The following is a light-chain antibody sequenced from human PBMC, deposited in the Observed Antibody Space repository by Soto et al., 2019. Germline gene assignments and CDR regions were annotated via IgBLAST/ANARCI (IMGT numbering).Light chain of an antibody. CDR1: QNVANT. V-gene: IGKV3-15*01. J-gene: IGKJ1*01. CDR3: QQYWRWPPT. CDR2: GAA. Sequence: EIVMTQSPATLSLSPGERATLSCRAIQNVANTLAWYQQKPGQAPRFLVYGAATRATGVPARFSGSGSWTEFTLTISSLQSEDFAVYFCQQYWRWPPTFGQGTKVEIK.